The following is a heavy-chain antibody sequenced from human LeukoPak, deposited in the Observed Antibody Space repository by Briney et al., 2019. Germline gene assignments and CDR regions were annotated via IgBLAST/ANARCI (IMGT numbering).Heavy chain of an antibody. CDR1: GGSFSGYY. Sequence: PSETLSLTCAVYGGSFSGYYWSWIRQPPGKGLEWIGEINHSGSTNYNPSLKSRVTISVDTSKNQFSLKLSSVTAADTAVYYCARGGNNWNYTTGDYWGQGTLVTVSS. CDR3: ARGGNNWNYTTGDY. D-gene: IGHD1-7*01. CDR2: INHSGST. V-gene: IGHV4-34*01. J-gene: IGHJ4*02.